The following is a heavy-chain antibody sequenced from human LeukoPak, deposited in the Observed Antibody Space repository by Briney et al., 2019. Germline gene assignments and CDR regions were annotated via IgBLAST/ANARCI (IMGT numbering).Heavy chain of an antibody. CDR3: ARELGTSYYYYAMDV. CDR2: ITSSSYM. Sequence: GGSLRLSCAASGFTFSSYAMSWVRQAPGKGLEWVSSITSSSYMYYAGSVKGRFTISRDNAKNSLYLQMNSLRAEDTAVYYCARELGTSYYYYAMDVWGQGTTVTVSS. CDR1: GFTFSSYA. D-gene: IGHD7-27*01. J-gene: IGHJ6*02. V-gene: IGHV3-21*01.